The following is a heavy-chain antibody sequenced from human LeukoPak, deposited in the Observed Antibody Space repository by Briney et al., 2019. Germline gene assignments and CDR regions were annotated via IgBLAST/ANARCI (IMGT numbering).Heavy chain of an antibody. CDR1: GYSFTSYW. J-gene: IGHJ6*02. D-gene: IGHD6-13*01. CDR3: ARASSSWFPYYYGMDV. V-gene: IGHV5-51*01. CDR2: IYPGDSDT. Sequence: GESLKISCKGSGYSFTSYWIGWVRQMPGKGLEWMGIIYPGDSDTRYSPSFQGQVTISADKSISTAYLQWSSLKALDTAMYYCARASSSWFPYYYGMDVWGQGTTVTVSS.